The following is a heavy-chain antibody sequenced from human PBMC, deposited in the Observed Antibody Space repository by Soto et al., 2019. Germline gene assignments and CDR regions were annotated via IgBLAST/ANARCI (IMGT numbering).Heavy chain of an antibody. Sequence: SETLSLTCIVSGDSISSSSYYWVWIRQPPGKGLEWIGSIYYSGTTYYNPSLESRVTISIDTSKNQFSLKVSSLTAADTAVYYFEKIGPYDILTYCYFDLWGRGTLVIVSS. CDR1: GDSISSSSYY. D-gene: IGHD3-9*01. J-gene: IGHJ2*01. CDR2: IYYSGTT. CDR3: EKIGPYDILTYCYFDL. V-gene: IGHV4-39*01.